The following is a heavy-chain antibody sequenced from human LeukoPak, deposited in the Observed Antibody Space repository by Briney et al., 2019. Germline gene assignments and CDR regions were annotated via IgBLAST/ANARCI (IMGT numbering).Heavy chain of an antibody. V-gene: IGHV1-69*13. Sequence: SVKVSCKASGGAFSSYAISWVRQAPGQGLEWMGGIIPIFGTANYAQKFQGRVTITADESTSTAYMELSSLRSEDTAVYYCARLMRIYYYYYGMDVWGKGTTVTVSS. CDR1: GGAFSSYA. CDR2: IIPIFGTA. CDR3: ARLMRIYYYYYGMDV. D-gene: IGHD3-16*01. J-gene: IGHJ6*04.